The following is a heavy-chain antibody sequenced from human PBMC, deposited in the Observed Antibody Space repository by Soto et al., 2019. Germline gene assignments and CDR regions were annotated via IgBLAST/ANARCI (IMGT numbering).Heavy chain of an antibody. Sequence: GGSLRLSCAASGFTFDDYTMHWVRQAPGKGLEWVSLISWDGGSTYYADSVKGRFTISRDNSKNSLYLQMNSLRTEDTALYYCAKGPQSSSETYYYYGMDVWGQGTTVTVSS. CDR1: GFTFDDYT. D-gene: IGHD6-6*01. V-gene: IGHV3-43*01. CDR3: AKGPQSSSETYYYYGMDV. CDR2: ISWDGGST. J-gene: IGHJ6*02.